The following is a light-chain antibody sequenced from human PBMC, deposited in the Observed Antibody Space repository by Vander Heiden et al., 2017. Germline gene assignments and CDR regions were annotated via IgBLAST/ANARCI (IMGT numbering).Light chain of an antibody. V-gene: IGLV8-61*01. CDR2: NTN. J-gene: IGLJ3*02. CDR3: VLYMGSGIWV. CDR1: SGSGSTSYY. Sequence: QTVVTQEPSVPVSPGGTVTLTCGLNSGSGSTSYYPTWYQQTPGQAPRTLIYNTNTRSSGVPHRFSGSILGNKAALTITGAQADDESDYYCVLYMGSGIWVFGGGTKVTVL.